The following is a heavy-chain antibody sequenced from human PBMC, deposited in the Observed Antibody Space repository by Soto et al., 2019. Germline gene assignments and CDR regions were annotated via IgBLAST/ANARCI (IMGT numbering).Heavy chain of an antibody. D-gene: IGHD3-3*01. V-gene: IGHV1-46*01. Sequence: GASVKVSCKASGYTFTSYYMHWVRQAPGQGLEWMGIINPSGGSTSYAQKFQGRVTMTRDTSTSTVYMELSSLRSEDTAVYYCAGDYYDFWSGRHYYYYGMDVWGQGTTVTVSS. CDR1: GYTFTSYY. J-gene: IGHJ6*02. CDR3: AGDYYDFWSGRHYYYYGMDV. CDR2: INPSGGST.